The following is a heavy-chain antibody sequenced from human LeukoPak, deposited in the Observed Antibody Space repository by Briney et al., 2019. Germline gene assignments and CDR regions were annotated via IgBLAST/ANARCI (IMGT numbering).Heavy chain of an antibody. J-gene: IGHJ4*02. D-gene: IGHD6-19*01. V-gene: IGHV3-7*01. Sequence: GGSLRLSCAASGFTFSGYWMTWVRQAPGKGLEWVANIKQDGSEKYYVDSMKGRFTISRDNTKTLLYLQMNSLRGEDTPVYYCARVRIGSGWFYFDYWAQGTLVTVSS. CDR1: GFTFSGYW. CDR3: ARVRIGSGWFYFDY. CDR2: IKQDGSEK.